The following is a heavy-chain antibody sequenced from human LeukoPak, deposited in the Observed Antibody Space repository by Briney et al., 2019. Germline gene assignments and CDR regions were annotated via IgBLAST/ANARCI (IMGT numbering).Heavy chain of an antibody. CDR3: ARGEVRYDFWSGYPRGNWFDP. CDR2: ISSSSSYI. V-gene: IGHV3-21*01. D-gene: IGHD3-3*01. CDR1: GFTFSSYS. J-gene: IGHJ5*02. Sequence: PGGSLRLSGAASGFTFSSYSMNWVRQAPGKGLEWVSSISSSSSYIYYADSVKGRFTISRDNAKNSLYLQMNSLRAEDTAVYYCARGEVRYDFWSGYPRGNWFDPWGQGTLVTVSS.